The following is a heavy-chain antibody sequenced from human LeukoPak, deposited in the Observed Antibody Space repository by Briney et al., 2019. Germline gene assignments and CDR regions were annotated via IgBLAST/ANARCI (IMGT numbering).Heavy chain of an antibody. CDR1: GFTFSSYA. CDR2: ISGSGGST. J-gene: IGHJ4*02. Sequence: PGGSLRLSCAASGFTFSSYAMSWVRQAPGKGLEWVSAISGSGGSTHYADSVKGRFTISRDNSKNTLYLQMNSLRAEDTAVYYCAKVGDYYDSSGYYILLDYWGQGTLVTVSS. D-gene: IGHD3-22*01. V-gene: IGHV3-23*01. CDR3: AKVGDYYDSSGYYILLDY.